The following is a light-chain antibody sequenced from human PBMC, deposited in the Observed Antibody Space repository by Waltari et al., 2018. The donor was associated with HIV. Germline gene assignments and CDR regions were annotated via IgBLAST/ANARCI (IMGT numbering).Light chain of an antibody. J-gene: IGKJ2*01. CDR3: QQRRAWPIT. CDR2: DAS. CDR1: QSVFTY. Sequence: EIVLTQSPVTLSFSVGERATVSCRASQSVFTYLSWYHQRPGHPPRLLIYDASNRATGIPPRFSASGSGTDFNLTISGLESEDFGLYFCQQRRAWPITFGQGTKVEIK. V-gene: IGKV3-11*01.